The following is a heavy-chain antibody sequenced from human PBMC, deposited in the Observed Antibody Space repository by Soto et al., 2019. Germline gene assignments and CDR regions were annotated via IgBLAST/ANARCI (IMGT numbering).Heavy chain of an antibody. D-gene: IGHD4-17*01. J-gene: IGHJ3*01. V-gene: IGHV1-69*13. CDR1: GGTFRTES. CDR3: ARGHEYGGNSDALDV. Sequence: QVHLVQSGAEVKKPGSSVKVSCKYSGGTFRTESINWVRQAPGQGLEWMGGILPFFGTAEYAPRFQGRVNSTADGATTPAYMKLSRLPSQDTAVCFWARGHEYGGNSDALDVGGQGAMVRVSS. CDR2: ILPFFGTA.